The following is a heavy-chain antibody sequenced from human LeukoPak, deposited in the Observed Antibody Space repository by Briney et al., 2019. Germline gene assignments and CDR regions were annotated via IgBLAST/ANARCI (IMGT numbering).Heavy chain of an antibody. D-gene: IGHD3-10*02. V-gene: IGHV3-7*01. CDR1: GFTFSSYW. CDR2: IKQDGSEK. Sequence: AGGSLRLTCAASGFTFSSYWMSWVRQAPGKGLEWVANIKQDGSEKYYVDSVKGRFTISRDNAKNSLYLQMNSLRAEDTAVYYCAELGITMIGGVWGKGTTVTISS. J-gene: IGHJ6*04. CDR3: AELGITMIGGV.